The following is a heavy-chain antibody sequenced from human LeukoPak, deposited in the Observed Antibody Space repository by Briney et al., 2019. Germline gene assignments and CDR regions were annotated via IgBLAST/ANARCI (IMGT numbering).Heavy chain of an antibody. Sequence: GGSLRLSCAASGIIFSDFGMHWVRQAPGKELEWMAIIWYDGSNKYYADSVKGRFTISRDNSQNTMYLQMNSLRAEDTAVYYCAKAVCSGASCFSNSRDAFDIWGQGTMVTVSS. J-gene: IGHJ3*02. CDR2: IWYDGSNK. V-gene: IGHV3-33*06. CDR1: GIIFSDFG. CDR3: AKAVCSGASCFSNSRDAFDI. D-gene: IGHD2-15*01.